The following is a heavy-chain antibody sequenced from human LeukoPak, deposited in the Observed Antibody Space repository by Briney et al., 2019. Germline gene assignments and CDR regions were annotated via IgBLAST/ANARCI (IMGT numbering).Heavy chain of an antibody. Sequence: PSETLSLTCTVSGYSISSGYYWGWIRQPPGKGLEWIGSIYHSGSTYYNPSLKSRVTISVDTSKNQFSLKLSSVTAADTAVYYCAREIYCSGGSCYGGYYYYYYMDVWGKGTTVTVSS. V-gene: IGHV4-38-2*02. CDR3: AREIYCSGGSCYGGYYYYYYMDV. CDR2: IYHSGST. D-gene: IGHD2-15*01. CDR1: GYSISSGYY. J-gene: IGHJ6*03.